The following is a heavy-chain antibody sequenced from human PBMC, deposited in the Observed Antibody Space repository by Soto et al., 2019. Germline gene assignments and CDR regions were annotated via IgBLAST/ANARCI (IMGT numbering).Heavy chain of an antibody. D-gene: IGHD3-10*01. CDR2: ISYDGSNA. V-gene: IGHV3-30*04. J-gene: IGHJ3*01. CDR1: GFSFSTYA. Sequence: GGSLRLSCTASGFSFSTYAMYWVRQAPGKGLEWVAIISYDGSNAQYADSVKGRFTVARDSSKNTLYLQMRSLTAEDTAVYYCARDGGGFGELLLNSYDAFDLWGQGKLVTVSS. CDR3: ARDGGGFGELLLNSYDAFDL.